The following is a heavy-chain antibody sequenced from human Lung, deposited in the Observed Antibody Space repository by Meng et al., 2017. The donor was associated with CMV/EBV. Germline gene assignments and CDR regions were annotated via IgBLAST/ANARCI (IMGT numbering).Heavy chain of an antibody. CDR3: VKGGGEKVTFDAMDV. V-gene: IGHV3-9*01. CDR1: GFTFDDFA. Sequence: GGSLRLSCAASGFTFDDFAMHWVRQSPGEGLEWVSGISGSSGFIGYADSVKGRFTISRDNARKSLSLEINTLRVEDTALYYCVKGGGEKVTFDAMDVWGQGTTVTVSS. J-gene: IGHJ6*02. D-gene: IGHD2-21*02. CDR2: ISGSSGFI.